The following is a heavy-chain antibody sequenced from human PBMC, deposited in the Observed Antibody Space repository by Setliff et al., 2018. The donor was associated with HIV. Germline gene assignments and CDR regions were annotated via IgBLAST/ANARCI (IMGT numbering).Heavy chain of an antibody. CDR3: ASFFVTTVTNQDY. V-gene: IGHV4-34*08. J-gene: IGHJ4*02. CDR1: GFTFSSYG. CDR2: IYHSEYT. Sequence: GSLRLSCAASGFTFSSYGMHWVRQAPGKGLEWIGEIYHSEYTNYNPSLKSRVSMSLDTSNNQFSLKLTSVTAADTAMYYCASFFVTTVTNQDYWGQGTPVTVSS. D-gene: IGHD4-17*01.